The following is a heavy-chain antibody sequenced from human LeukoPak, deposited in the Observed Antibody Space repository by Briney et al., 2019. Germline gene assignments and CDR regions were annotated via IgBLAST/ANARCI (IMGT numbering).Heavy chain of an antibody. CDR3: AKGGHDSSGYFYLDY. J-gene: IGHJ4*02. Sequence: GGSLRLSCEASGFTFADYTMHWVRQAPGKGVEWVSLISWDGLSSYYTDSVKGRFTMSRDNNKNSLYLHMNSVRTEDTALYYCAKGGHDSSGYFYLDYWGQGTLVTVSS. V-gene: IGHV3-43*01. D-gene: IGHD3-22*01. CDR1: GFTFADYT. CDR2: ISWDGLSS.